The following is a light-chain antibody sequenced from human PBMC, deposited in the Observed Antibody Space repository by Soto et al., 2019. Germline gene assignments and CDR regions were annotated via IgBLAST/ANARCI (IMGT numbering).Light chain of an antibody. CDR2: LHSDGGH. CDR1: SGHDYYA. CDR3: QTWGAGMV. J-gene: IGLJ2*01. V-gene: IGLV4-69*01. Sequence: QPVLTQSPSASASLGASVKLTCTLSSGHDYYAIAWHQQLPEKGPRYLMTLHSDGGHMKGDGIPDRFSGSSAGPERYLTISSLQSEDEAGYYCQTWGAGMVFGGGTKLTVL.